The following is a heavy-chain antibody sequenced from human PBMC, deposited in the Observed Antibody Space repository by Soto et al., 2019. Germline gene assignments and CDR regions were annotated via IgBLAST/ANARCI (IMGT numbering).Heavy chain of an antibody. J-gene: IGHJ4*02. V-gene: IGHV2-5*02. CDR3: AHRFDWYYFNY. D-gene: IGHD3-9*01. CDR1: GFSLSTSEVG. CDR2: IYWDDDK. Sequence: QITLKESGPTLLKPTQTLTLTCTFSGFSLSTSEVGVGWIRQPPGNALEWLALIYWDDDKRYSPSLRSRLTITKDISKNQVVLTMTNMDPVDTATYYCAHRFDWYYFNYWGQGSLVTVSS.